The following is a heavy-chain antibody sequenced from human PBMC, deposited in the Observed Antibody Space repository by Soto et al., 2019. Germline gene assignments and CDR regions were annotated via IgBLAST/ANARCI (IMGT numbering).Heavy chain of an antibody. Sequence: GGSLRLSCAASGFSFSYYWMHWVRQVPGKGLEWLSYINGPSSTIYYADSVKGRFTISRDNANNSLYLHMNSLRDEDSAVYYCARCLGWFEGDGFVLWGQGTMVTVSS. J-gene: IGHJ3*01. CDR2: INGPSSTI. V-gene: IGHV3-48*02. CDR3: ARCLGWFEGDGFVL. CDR1: GFSFSYYW. D-gene: IGHD6-19*01.